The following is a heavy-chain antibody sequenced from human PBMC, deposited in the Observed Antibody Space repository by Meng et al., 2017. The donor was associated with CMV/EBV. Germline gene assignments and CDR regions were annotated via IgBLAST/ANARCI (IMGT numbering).Heavy chain of an antibody. Sequence: VQMVQSGAEGTKPGSSVKVSCKASGGTFSSYALSWVRQAPGQGLEWMGGIIPIFGTANYAQKFQGRVTITADESTSTAYMELSSLRSEDTAVYYCAREGGIVVVPAAPGWFDPWGQGTLVTVSS. CDR1: GGTFSSYA. D-gene: IGHD2-2*01. V-gene: IGHV1-69*12. CDR2: IIPIFGTA. CDR3: AREGGIVVVPAAPGWFDP. J-gene: IGHJ5*02.